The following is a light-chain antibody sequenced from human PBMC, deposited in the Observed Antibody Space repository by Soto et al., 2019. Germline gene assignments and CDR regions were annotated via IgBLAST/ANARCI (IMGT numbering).Light chain of an antibody. Sequence: QSVLTQPPSASGTPGQRVTISCSGTSSNIGSNYVFWYQQIPGTAPKLLIFRDTQRHSGVPDRFSGSKSGTSASLAINGLRSGDEADYYCAAWDDSLSGRVVIGGGTRLTVL. CDR2: RDT. CDR1: SSNIGSNY. V-gene: IGLV1-47*01. J-gene: IGLJ3*02. CDR3: AAWDDSLSGRVV.